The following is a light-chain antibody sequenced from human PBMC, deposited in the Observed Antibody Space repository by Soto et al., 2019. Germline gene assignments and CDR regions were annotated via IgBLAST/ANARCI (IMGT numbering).Light chain of an antibody. Sequence: DIQMTQSPSTLSASVGDRVTITCGASQSVNSWLAWYQQRPGKAPKLLIYDASTLESGVPSRFSGSGSGTDFTLSISSLQPEDTATYYCQQGYGTPFTFGQGTRLEIK. CDR3: QQGYGTPFT. CDR1: QSVNSW. V-gene: IGKV1-5*01. J-gene: IGKJ5*01. CDR2: DAS.